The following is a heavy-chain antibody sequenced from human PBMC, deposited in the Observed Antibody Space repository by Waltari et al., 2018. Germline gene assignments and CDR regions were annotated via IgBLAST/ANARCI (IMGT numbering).Heavy chain of an antibody. D-gene: IGHD2-15*01. CDR1: GFPVSRNY. J-gene: IGHJ6*02. CDR2: MYSGGST. Sequence: EVQLVESGGGLVQPGGSLRLSCAASGFPVSRNYMSWVRQAPGKGLEWVSVMYSGGSTYYADAVKGRFTISRDNSKNTLYLQMNSLRAEDTAVYYCARDVVTSVIVGGMDVWGQGTTVTVSS. V-gene: IGHV3-66*02. CDR3: ARDVVTSVIVGGMDV.